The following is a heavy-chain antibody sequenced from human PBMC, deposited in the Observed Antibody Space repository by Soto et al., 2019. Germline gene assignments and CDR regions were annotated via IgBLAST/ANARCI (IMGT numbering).Heavy chain of an antibody. CDR2: FDPEDGET. J-gene: IGHJ6*02. CDR1: GYTLTELS. Sequence: GASVKVSCKVSGYTLTELSMHWVRQAPGKGLEWMGGFDPEDGETIYAQKFQGRVTMTEDTSTDTAYMELSSLRSEDTAVYYCATDSLMVGGGGDYYYYGMDVWGQGTTVTVSS. V-gene: IGHV1-24*01. CDR3: ATDSLMVGGGGDYYYYGMDV. D-gene: IGHD3-10*01.